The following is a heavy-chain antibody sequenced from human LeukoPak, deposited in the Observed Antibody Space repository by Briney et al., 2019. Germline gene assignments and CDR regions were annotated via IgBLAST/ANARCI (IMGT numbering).Heavy chain of an antibody. CDR3: AKDDVVGTPVYY. CDR2: IKQDGSEK. D-gene: IGHD4-23*01. V-gene: IGHV3-7*03. CDR1: RFTFSSYW. J-gene: IGHJ4*02. Sequence: PGGSPRLSCAASRFTFSSYWMSWVRQAPGKGLEWVANIKQDGSEKYYVDSVKGRFTISRDNSKNTLYLQMNSLRAEDTAVYYCAKDDVVGTPVYYWGQGTLVTVSS.